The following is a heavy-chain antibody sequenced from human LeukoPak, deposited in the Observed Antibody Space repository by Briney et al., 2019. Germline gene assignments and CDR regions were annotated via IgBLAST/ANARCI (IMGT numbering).Heavy chain of an antibody. CDR3: ARDLYYYDSGAYYTGDY. J-gene: IGHJ4*02. CDR2: IKQDGSEK. D-gene: IGHD3-22*01. Sequence: QPGGSLRLSCAASGFALSDYCMSWVRQAPGKGLEWVANIKQDGSEKYYVDSVKGRFTISRDNSKNSLYLQMNSLRTEDTALYYCARDLYYYDSGAYYTGDYWGQGTLVTVSS. V-gene: IGHV3-7*03. CDR1: GFALSDYC.